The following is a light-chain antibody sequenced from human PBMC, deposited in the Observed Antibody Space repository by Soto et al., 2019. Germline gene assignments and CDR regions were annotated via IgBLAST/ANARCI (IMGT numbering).Light chain of an antibody. Sequence: EILLTQFPATLSLSPGERATLSCRASQSVSNYLAWYQQKPGQAPRLLIYDASNRAAGIPARFSGSGSGTDFTLTISSLEPEDFAGYYCQQRSNWPPKTFGGGTKVEIK. CDR1: QSVSNY. J-gene: IGKJ4*01. V-gene: IGKV3-11*01. CDR2: DAS. CDR3: QQRSNWPPKT.